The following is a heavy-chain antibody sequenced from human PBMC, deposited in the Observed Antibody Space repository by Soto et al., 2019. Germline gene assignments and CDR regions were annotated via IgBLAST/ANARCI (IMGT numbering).Heavy chain of an antibody. CDR2: ISPDSGGT. D-gene: IGHD2-2*01. CDR3: ARDSGYCTSTSCYYFDS. V-gene: IGHV1-2*02. J-gene: IGHJ4*02. CDR1: GYTFTGYY. Sequence: ASLKVSCKASGYTFTGYYMHWVRQAPGQGLEWMGWISPDSGGTNYAQKFQGRVTMTRDTSISTAYMDVSRLRSDDTAVYFCARDSGYCTSTSCYYFDSWGQETLVTVS.